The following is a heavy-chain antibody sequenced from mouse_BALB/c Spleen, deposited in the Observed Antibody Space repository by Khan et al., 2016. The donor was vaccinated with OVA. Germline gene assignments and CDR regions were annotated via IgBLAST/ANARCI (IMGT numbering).Heavy chain of an antibody. J-gene: IGHJ4*01. D-gene: IGHD2-10*01. CDR1: GYTFTNYG. V-gene: IGHV9-3-1*01. CDR2: INTYTGEP. Sequence: QIQLVQPGPELKKPGETVKISCKASGYTFTNYGMNWVKQSPGKALKWMGWINTYTGEPTYADDFKGRFDFSLETSASTAYLQINNLKNEDTATYFCARPPYFSYTLDHWGQGTSVTVSS. CDR3: ARPPYFSYTLDH.